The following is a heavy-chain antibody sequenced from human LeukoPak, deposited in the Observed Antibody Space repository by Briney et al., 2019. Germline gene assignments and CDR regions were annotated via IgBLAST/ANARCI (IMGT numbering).Heavy chain of an antibody. J-gene: IGHJ4*02. CDR1: GFPFSAYE. Sequence: QPGGSLRLSCAASGFPFSAYEMSWVRQAPGKGLEWVSYISVSGDTIYYADSVKGRFTISRDNAKKSLYLQMNSLRADDTAVYYCARGRAPIQLWLGYFDFWGQGTQVTVSS. D-gene: IGHD5-18*01. CDR2: ISVSGDTI. CDR3: ARGRAPIQLWLGYFDF. V-gene: IGHV3-48*03.